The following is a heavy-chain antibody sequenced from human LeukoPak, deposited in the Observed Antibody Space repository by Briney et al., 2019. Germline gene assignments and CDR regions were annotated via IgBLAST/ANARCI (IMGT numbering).Heavy chain of an antibody. D-gene: IGHD6-19*01. CDR3: ARGGAVAGNNYFDY. CDR1: GFTFSSYS. J-gene: IGHJ4*02. Sequence: GGSLRLSCAASGFTFSSYSMNWVRQAPGKGLEWVSYISSSSSTIYYADSVKGRFTISRDNAKNTLYLQMNSLRAEDTAVYYCARGGAVAGNNYFDYWGQGTPVTVSS. V-gene: IGHV3-48*04. CDR2: ISSSSSTI.